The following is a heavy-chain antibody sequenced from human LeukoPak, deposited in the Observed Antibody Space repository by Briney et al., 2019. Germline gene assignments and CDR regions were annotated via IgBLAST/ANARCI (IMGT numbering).Heavy chain of an antibody. Sequence: GGSLRLSCAASGFTGRDKYMSWVRQTPGEGLEWVSVIFAGSTYYADSVKGRFTISRDISRNTVYLQMDSVRVEDTAMYYCVKAAPGTTVYHWGQGILVTVSS. CDR1: GFTGRDKY. CDR2: IFAGST. D-gene: IGHD2/OR15-2a*01. V-gene: IGHV3-66*01. CDR3: VKAAPGTTVYH. J-gene: IGHJ4*02.